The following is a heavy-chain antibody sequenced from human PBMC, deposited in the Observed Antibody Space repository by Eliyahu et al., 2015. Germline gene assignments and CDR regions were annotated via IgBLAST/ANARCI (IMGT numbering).Heavy chain of an antibody. CDR3: ARGRGDYEIVY. D-gene: IGHD4-17*01. Sequence: QVQLQESGPGLVKPSQTLSLTCTVSGGSISSGGYYWSLDPPHPGKGLEWIGYIYYSGSTYYNPSLKSRVTISVDTSKNQFSLKLSSVTAADTAVYYCARGRGDYEIVYWGQGTLVTVSS. V-gene: IGHV4-31*03. CDR2: IYYSGST. J-gene: IGHJ4*02. CDR1: GGSISSGGYY.